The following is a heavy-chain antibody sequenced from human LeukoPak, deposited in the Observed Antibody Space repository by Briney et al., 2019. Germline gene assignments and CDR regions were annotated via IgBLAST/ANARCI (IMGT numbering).Heavy chain of an antibody. V-gene: IGHV4-59*01. Sequence: SETLSLTCAVSNGSISSYYWSWIRQPPGKGLEWIGYIYYSGSTNYNPSLRSRVTISVDTSNNQFSLKLSSVTAADTAVYYCTRAIRGVIINYYYYYMDVWGKGTTVTISS. J-gene: IGHJ6*03. CDR1: NGSISSYY. D-gene: IGHD3-10*01. CDR2: IYYSGST. CDR3: TRAIRGVIINYYYYYMDV.